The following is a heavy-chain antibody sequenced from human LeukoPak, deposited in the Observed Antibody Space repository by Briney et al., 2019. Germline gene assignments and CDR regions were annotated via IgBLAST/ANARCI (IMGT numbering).Heavy chain of an antibody. CDR2: ISAYNGNT. V-gene: IGHV1-18*01. CDR1: GYTFTSYG. CDR3: ARYPGDYYYYYMDV. J-gene: IGHJ6*03. Sequence: ASVKVSCKASGYTFTSYGISWVRQAPGQGLEWMGWISAYNGNTNYAQKLQGRVTMTTDTSTSTAYMELRSLRSEDTAVYYCARYPGDYYYYYMDVWGKGTTVTVSS. D-gene: IGHD3-10*01.